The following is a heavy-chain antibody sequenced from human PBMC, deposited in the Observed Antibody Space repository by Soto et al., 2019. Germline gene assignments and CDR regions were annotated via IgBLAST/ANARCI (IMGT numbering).Heavy chain of an antibody. D-gene: IGHD2-8*02. Sequence: SETLSLTCAVYGGSFSGYYWTWIRQPPGTGLEWIGEINHSGSTNYNPSLKSRVTISVDTSKNQFYLKLTSVTAADTAVYYCARDKITGLFDYWGQGTLVTVSS. CDR2: INHSGST. V-gene: IGHV4-34*01. CDR3: ARDKITGLFDY. CDR1: GGSFSGYY. J-gene: IGHJ4*02.